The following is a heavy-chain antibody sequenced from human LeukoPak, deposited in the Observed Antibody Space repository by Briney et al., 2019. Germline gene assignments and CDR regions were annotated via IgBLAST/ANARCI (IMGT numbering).Heavy chain of an antibody. J-gene: IGHJ4*02. CDR1: GFSLSAYW. V-gene: IGHV3-7*01. Sequence: PGGSLRLSCAASGFSLSAYWMTWVRQAPGKGLEWVANINRDGSQKNHVDSVKGRSTISRDNAKNSLYLQMNSLRAEDTAVYYCARDGNYDFWSGYTGSPFDYWGQGTLVTVSS. CDR2: INRDGSQK. D-gene: IGHD3-3*01. CDR3: ARDGNYDFWSGYTGSPFDY.